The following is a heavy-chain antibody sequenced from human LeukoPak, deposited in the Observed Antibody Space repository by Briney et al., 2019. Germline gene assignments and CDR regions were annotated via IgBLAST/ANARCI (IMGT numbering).Heavy chain of an antibody. Sequence: ASVKVSCKASGYTFTNYDINWVRQAPGQGLEWMGWINPNSGGTNYAQKFQGRVTMTRDTSISTAYMELSRLRSDDTAVYYCARVDYGGNRNGNFDYWGQGTLVTVSS. V-gene: IGHV1-2*02. CDR3: ARVDYGGNRNGNFDY. J-gene: IGHJ4*02. D-gene: IGHD4-23*01. CDR2: INPNSGGT. CDR1: GYTFTNYD.